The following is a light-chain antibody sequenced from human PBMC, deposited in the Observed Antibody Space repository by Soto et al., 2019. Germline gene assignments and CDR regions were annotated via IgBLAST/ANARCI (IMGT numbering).Light chain of an antibody. Sequence: IQLTQSPSSLSVSVGDRVTITCGASQGISSFSAWYQQKPGKAPKLLIYGASTLQSGVPSRFSGSGSGTDFTLTLGSLQPEDFATYYCQQLNSFPIPFGPGTKVDIK. CDR1: QGISSF. V-gene: IGKV1-9*01. CDR3: QQLNSFPIP. CDR2: GAS. J-gene: IGKJ3*01.